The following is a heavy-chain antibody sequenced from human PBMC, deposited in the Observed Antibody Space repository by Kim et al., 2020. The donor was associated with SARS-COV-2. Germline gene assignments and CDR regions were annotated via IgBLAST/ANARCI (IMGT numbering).Heavy chain of an antibody. CDR2: INHSGRT. V-gene: IGHV4-34*01. CDR1: GGSFSGYY. D-gene: IGHD6-6*01. J-gene: IGHJ4*02. Sequence: SETLSLTCAVYGGSFSGYYWSWIRQPPGKGLQWIGEINHSGRTNYNPSLKSRVTISVDTSNNQFSLKLSSVTAADTAVYYCARSEYSPPPGYWGQGTLVT. CDR3: ARSEYSPPPGY.